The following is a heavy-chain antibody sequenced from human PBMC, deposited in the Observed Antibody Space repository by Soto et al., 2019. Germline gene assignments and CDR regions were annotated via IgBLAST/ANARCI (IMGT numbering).Heavy chain of an antibody. V-gene: IGHV1-69*02. D-gene: IGHD6-19*01. CDR1: GGTFSTYS. CDR2: IIPVLGIR. J-gene: IGHJ3*02. Sequence: QVQLVQSGAEVKKPGSSVKVSCKDSGGTFSTYSMFWVRQAPGQGLEWMGRIIPVLGIRNYAQRFQDRVTITADKSTATAHMELSSLRSEDTALYSCTIGSWSGAVFDIWGQGTMVTVSS. CDR3: TIGSWSGAVFDI.